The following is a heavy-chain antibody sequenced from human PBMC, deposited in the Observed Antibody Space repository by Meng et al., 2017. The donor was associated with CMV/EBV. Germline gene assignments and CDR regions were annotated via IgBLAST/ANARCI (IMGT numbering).Heavy chain of an antibody. Sequence: GGSLRLSCAASGFTFSSYAMSWVRQAPGKGLEWVGFIRSKAYGGTTEYAASVKGRFTISRDDSKSIAYLQMNSLKTEDTAVYYCTTGIAVAGSFYYYGMDVWGQGTTVTVSS. CDR2: IRSKAYGGTT. J-gene: IGHJ6*02. D-gene: IGHD6-19*01. V-gene: IGHV3-49*04. CDR3: TTGIAVAGSFYYYGMDV. CDR1: GFTFSSYA.